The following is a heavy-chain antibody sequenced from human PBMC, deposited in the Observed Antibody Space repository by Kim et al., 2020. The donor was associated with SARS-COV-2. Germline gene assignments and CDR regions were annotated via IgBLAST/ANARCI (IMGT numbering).Heavy chain of an antibody. V-gene: IGHV4-34*01. Sequence: SETLSLTCAVYGGSFSGYYWSWIRQPPGKGLEWIGEINHSGSTNYNPSLKSRVTISVDTSKNQFSLKLSSVTAADTAVYYCARGTYGYSYGFGGLYYYGMDVWGQGTTVTVSS. CDR1: GGSFSGYY. CDR2: INHSGST. D-gene: IGHD5-18*01. CDR3: ARGTYGYSYGFGGLYYYGMDV. J-gene: IGHJ6*02.